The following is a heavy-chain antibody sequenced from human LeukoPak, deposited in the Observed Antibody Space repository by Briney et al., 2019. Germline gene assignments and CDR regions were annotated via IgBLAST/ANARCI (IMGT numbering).Heavy chain of an antibody. CDR1: GGSISSGGYY. D-gene: IGHD3-22*01. CDR3: ARDKDDSSGYYFDY. CDR2: IYYSGST. J-gene: IGHJ4*02. V-gene: IGHV4-31*03. Sequence: PSQTLSLTCTVSGGSISSGGYYWSWIRQHPGKGLEWIGYIYYSGSTYYNPSLKSRVTISVDTSKNQFSLKLSSVTAADTAEYYCARDKDDSSGYYFDYWGQGILVTVSS.